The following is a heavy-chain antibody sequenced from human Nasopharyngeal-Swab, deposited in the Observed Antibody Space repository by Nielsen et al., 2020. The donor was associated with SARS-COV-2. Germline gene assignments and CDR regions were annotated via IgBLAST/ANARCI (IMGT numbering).Heavy chain of an antibody. D-gene: IGHD1-14*01. J-gene: IGHJ4*02. CDR1: GFSITTYG. CDR3: ARGLTGHIVQWIPSPY. V-gene: IGHV3-23*01. CDR2: ISELGSGI. Sequence: GGSLRLSCAASGFSITTYGMTWVRQAPGKGLEWVSGISELGSGIYYADSVRGRFSISRDTSKNTVYLQINTVRAEDTGLYYCARGLTGHIVQWIPSPYWGQGTLVTVSS.